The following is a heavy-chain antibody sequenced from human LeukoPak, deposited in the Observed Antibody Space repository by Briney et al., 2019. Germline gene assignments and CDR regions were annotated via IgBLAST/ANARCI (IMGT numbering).Heavy chain of an antibody. J-gene: IGHJ4*02. CDR1: GFTFSSYA. D-gene: IGHD2-15*01. CDR2: ISYDGSNK. CDR3: ARGIIGSGGSYFVY. V-gene: IGHV3-30*04. Sequence: PGGSLRLSCAASGFTFSSYAMHWVRQAPGKGLEWVAVISYDGSNKYYADSVKGRFTISRDNSKNTLYLQMNSLRAEDTAVYYCARGIIGSGGSYFVYWGQGTLVTVSS.